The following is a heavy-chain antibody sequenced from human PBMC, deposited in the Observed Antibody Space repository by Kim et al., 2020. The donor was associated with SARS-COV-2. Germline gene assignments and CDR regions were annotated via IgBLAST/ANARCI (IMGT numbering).Heavy chain of an antibody. D-gene: IGHD2-2*01. CDR2: IIPIFGTA. J-gene: IGHJ6*02. CDR3: ARDPYCSSTSCYLTKDYYYYGMDV. V-gene: IGHV1-69*13. CDR1: GGPFSSYA. Sequence: SVKVSCKASGGPFSSYAISWVRQAPGQGLEWMGGIIPIFGTANYAQKFQGRVTITADESTSTAYMELSSLRSEDTAVYYCARDPYCSSTSCYLTKDYYYYGMDVWGQGTTVTVSS.